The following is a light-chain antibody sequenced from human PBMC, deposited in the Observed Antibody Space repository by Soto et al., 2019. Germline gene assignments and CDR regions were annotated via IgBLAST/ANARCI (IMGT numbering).Light chain of an antibody. CDR3: QHYNSYSEA. V-gene: IGKV1-5*03. CDR2: KAS. Sequence: DIQMTQSPSTLSGSVGDGVTITCRASQTISSWLAWYQQQPGKATKLLNYKASTLKSGVPSRCSGSGSGTEFTLTISSLQPDDFATYYCQHYNSYSEAFGQGTKVDIK. J-gene: IGKJ1*01. CDR1: QTISSW.